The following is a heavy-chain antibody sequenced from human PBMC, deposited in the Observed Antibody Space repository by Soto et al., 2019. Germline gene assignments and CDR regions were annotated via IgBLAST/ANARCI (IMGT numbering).Heavy chain of an antibody. CDR1: GFTFSSYS. V-gene: IGHV3-21*01. D-gene: IGHD5-12*01. CDR3: ATGYSGYDYDYYYGMDV. J-gene: IGHJ6*02. CDR2: ISSSSSYI. Sequence: EVQLVESGGGLVKPEGSLRLSCAASGFTFSSYSMNWVRQAPGKGLEWVSSISSSSSYIYYADSVKGRFTISRDNAKNSLYLQMNSLRAEDTAVYYCATGYSGYDYDYYYGMDVWGQGTTVTVSS.